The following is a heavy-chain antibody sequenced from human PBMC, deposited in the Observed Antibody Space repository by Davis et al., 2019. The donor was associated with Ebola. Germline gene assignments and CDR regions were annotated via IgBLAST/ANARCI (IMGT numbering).Heavy chain of an antibody. Sequence: MPSETLSLTCTVSGGSISSNNYYWGWIRQPPGKGLEWIGSIYYRGTTYYTPSLKSRVTISVDPSNNQFSLKLTSVSAADTAVYYCATRRLSFEAIDYWGQGTLVTVSS. V-gene: IGHV4-39*01. CDR1: GGSISSNNYY. D-gene: IGHD1-26*01. J-gene: IGHJ4*02. CDR3: ATRRLSFEAIDY. CDR2: IYYRGTT.